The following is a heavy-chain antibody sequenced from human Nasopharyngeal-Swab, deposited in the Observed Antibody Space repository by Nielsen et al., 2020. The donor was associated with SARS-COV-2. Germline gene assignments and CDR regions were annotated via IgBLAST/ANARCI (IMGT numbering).Heavy chain of an antibody. V-gene: IGHV1-2*06. Sequence: AAVKVSCKASGYTFTGYYMHWVRQAPGQGLEGMGRINPNSGGTNYAQKFQGRVTMTRDTSISTAYMELSRLRSDDTAVYYCAGLSAGDAFDIWGQGTMVTVSS. CDR2: INPNSGGT. J-gene: IGHJ3*02. CDR1: GYTFTGYY. CDR3: AGLSAGDAFDI.